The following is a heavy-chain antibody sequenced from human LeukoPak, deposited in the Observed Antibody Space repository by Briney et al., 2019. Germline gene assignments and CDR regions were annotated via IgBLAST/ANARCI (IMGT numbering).Heavy chain of an antibody. CDR3: ARDSELAIFGVVSTPDY. D-gene: IGHD3-3*02. CDR2: INPSGGST. Sequence: ASVKVSCKASGYTFTSYYMHWVRQAPGQGLEWMGIINPSGGSTSYAQKFQGRVTMTRDTSTSTVYMELSSLRSEDTAVYYCARDSELAIFGVVSTPDYWGQGTLVTVSS. J-gene: IGHJ4*02. CDR1: GYTFTSYY. V-gene: IGHV1-46*01.